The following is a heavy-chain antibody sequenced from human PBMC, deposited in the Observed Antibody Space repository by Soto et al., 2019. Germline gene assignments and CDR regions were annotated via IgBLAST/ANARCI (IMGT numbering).Heavy chain of an antibody. V-gene: IGHV1-3*01. Sequence: ASVKVSCKASGYTFTRYAMYWVRQAPGQRLEWMGWINAGNGNTKYSQKFQGRVTITRDTSASTGYMELSSLRSEDTAVYYCAREPLERYYYYGMDVWGQGTTVTVS. CDR3: AREPLERYYYYGMDV. CDR2: INAGNGNT. J-gene: IGHJ6*02. CDR1: GYTFTRYA.